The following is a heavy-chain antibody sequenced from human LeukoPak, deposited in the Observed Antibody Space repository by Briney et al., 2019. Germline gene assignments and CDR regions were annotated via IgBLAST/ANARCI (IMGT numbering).Heavy chain of an antibody. J-gene: IGHJ4*02. V-gene: IGHV1-18*04. D-gene: IGHD1-7*01. Sequence: ASVKVSCKVSGYTFASYGISGVRQAPGQRLEWVGWISADNVNAKYAQKFQGRVTMTTYTSTSTAYLELTSLRFDDTAIYYCARDVFHWNYYGWLHDDFWGQGTLVTVSS. CDR3: ARDVFHWNYYGWLHDDF. CDR2: ISADNVNA. CDR1: GYTFASYG.